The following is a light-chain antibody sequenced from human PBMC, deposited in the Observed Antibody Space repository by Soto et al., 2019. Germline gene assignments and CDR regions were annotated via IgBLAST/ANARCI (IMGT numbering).Light chain of an antibody. CDR1: SGHSSYA. Sequence: QSVRTQSPSASASLGASVKFTCTLSSGHSSYAIAWHQQQPEKGPRYLMKLNGDGSHSKGDGIPDRFSGSSSGAERYLTISSLQSEDEADYYCQTWGTGIQVFGGATKLTVL. V-gene: IGLV4-69*01. J-gene: IGLJ2*01. CDR3: QTWGTGIQV. CDR2: LNGDGSH.